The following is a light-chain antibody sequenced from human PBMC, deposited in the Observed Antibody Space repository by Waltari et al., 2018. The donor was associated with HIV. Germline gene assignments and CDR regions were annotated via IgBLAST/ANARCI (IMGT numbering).Light chain of an antibody. CDR3: LLSYGGVRV. J-gene: IGLJ2*01. CDR2: DSE. CDR1: SGGVARSHF. Sequence: VVTQEPSLTVSPGDTVPLSCASFSGGVARSHFPYWFQLKPGQPPRTLIYDSEKRHPLTSGRFSGSLAGGRAILTLSGALPEDEAEYFCLLSYGGVRVFGGGTNLTV. V-gene: IGLV7-46*01.